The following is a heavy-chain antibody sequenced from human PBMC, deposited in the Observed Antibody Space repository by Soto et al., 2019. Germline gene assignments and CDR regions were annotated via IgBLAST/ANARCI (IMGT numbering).Heavy chain of an antibody. D-gene: IGHD7-27*01. CDR1: GFTFDDYA. J-gene: IGHJ3*02. Sequence: GGSLRLSCAASGFTFDDYAMHWVRQAPGKGLEWVSGISWNSGSIGYADSVKGRFTISRDNAKNSLYLQMNSLRAEDTALYYCAKDIALSNWGSGGHAFDIWGQGTMVTVSS. CDR2: ISWNSGSI. CDR3: AKDIALSNWGSGGHAFDI. V-gene: IGHV3-9*01.